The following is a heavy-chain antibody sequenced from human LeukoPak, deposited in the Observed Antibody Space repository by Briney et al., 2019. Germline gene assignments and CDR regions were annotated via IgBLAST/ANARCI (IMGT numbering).Heavy chain of an antibody. Sequence: PGRSLRLSCAASGFTFISYDVHWVRQAPGKGLEWVAVISYDGSNKYYADSVKGRFTTTRDNSKNTLYLQMNSLRAEDTAVYYCARDPGGYSYIYFDYEGQGNLIPVSP. CDR2: ISYDGSNK. V-gene: IGHV3-30*04. D-gene: IGHD5-18*01. CDR3: ARDPGGYSYIYFDY. CDR1: GFTFISYD. J-gene: IGHJ4*02.